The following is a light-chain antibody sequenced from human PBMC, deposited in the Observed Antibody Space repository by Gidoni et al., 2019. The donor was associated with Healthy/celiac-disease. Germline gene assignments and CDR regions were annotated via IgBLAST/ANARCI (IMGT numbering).Light chain of an antibody. CDR2: GAS. Sequence: EMVMTQSPATLSVSPGERATLSCRASQSVSSNLAWYQQKPGQAPRILIYGASTRATGIPARFSGSGSGTEFTLTISSLQSEDFAVYYCQQYNNWPGTFGQGTKVEIK. V-gene: IGKV3D-15*01. J-gene: IGKJ1*01. CDR3: QQYNNWPGT. CDR1: QSVSSN.